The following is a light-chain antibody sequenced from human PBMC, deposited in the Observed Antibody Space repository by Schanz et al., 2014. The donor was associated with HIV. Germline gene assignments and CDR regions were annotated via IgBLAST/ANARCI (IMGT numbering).Light chain of an antibody. CDR3: QQRSDWPRT. CDR1: QSVGNF. Sequence: EIVLTQSPATLPLSPWQRATLSCRASQSVGNFLAWYQQKPGQAPRLLIYDASNRATGIPARFRGSGSGTDFTLTITSLEPEDFAVYYCQQRSDWPRTFGQGTRVEV. CDR2: DAS. J-gene: IGKJ1*01. V-gene: IGKV3-11*01.